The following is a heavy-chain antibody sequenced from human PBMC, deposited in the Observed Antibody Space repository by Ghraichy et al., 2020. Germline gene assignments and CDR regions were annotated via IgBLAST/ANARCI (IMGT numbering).Heavy chain of an antibody. J-gene: IGHJ5*02. CDR2: ISRRSSTT. CDR1: GFTFSDYS. V-gene: IGHV3-48*04. D-gene: IGHD5-18*01. Sequence: GGSLRLSCTASGFTFSDYSMIWVRQAPGKGLEWVSSISRRSSTTYYADSVQGRFTISRDNAKNSVYLQMNSLRAEDTALYYCVRQVGDDSSNWFDPWGQGTLVTVSS. CDR3: VRQVGDDSSNWFDP.